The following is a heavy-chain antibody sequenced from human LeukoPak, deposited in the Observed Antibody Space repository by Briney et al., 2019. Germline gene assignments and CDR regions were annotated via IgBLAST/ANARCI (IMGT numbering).Heavy chain of an antibody. J-gene: IGHJ5*02. Sequence: GGSLRLSCAASGFTFSSYAMHWVRQAPGKGLEWVAVISYDGSNKYYADSVKGRFTITRDNSKNTLYLQMNSLRAEDTAVYYWARETNGHSSLVYCSGSYYTYYWFDPWGQGTLVTVSS. V-gene: IGHV3-30*04. CDR2: ISYDGSNK. CDR1: GFTFSSYA. D-gene: IGHD3-10*01. CDR3: ARETNGHSSLVYCSGSYYTYYWFDP.